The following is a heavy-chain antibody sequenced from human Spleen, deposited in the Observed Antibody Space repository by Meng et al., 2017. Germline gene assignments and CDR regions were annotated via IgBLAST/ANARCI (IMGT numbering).Heavy chain of an antibody. CDR1: GGSISTFY. CDR2: MYQTGRT. D-gene: IGHD3-3*02. V-gene: IGHV4-59*08. Sequence: QVQLQESGPGLVKPSETLSLTCTVSGGSISTFYWSWIRQPPGKGLEWIGYMYQTGRTNYNPPHKSRLTISVDTSKNQFSRKLSSLDVAVTAVYYCGALSRSCQFDYWGRGTLVTVSS. CDR3: GALSRSCQFDY. J-gene: IGHJ4*02.